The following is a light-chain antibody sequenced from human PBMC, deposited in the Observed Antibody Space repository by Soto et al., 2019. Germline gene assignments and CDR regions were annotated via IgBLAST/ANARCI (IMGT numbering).Light chain of an antibody. V-gene: IGKV3D-20*02. CDR2: KIS. CDR3: QQRSNWPPIT. J-gene: IGKJ5*01. Sequence: ILFTQPPGTLSLSPGERATLTCRASQIVDNNYLAWYQQKSGQAPRLLIYKISSRATGIPDRFSGSGSGTDFTLTISRLEPEDFAVYYCQQRSNWPPITFGQGTRLEI. CDR1: QIVDNNY.